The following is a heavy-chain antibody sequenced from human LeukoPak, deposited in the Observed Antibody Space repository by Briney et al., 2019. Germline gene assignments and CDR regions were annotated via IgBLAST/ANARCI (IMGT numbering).Heavy chain of an antibody. Sequence: GGSLRLSCAASGFTFSSYGMSWVRQAPGKGLEWVSYISRSSSPIYYADSVKGRFTISRDNAKNSLYLQMNNLRAEDTAVYYCARVLTIFGVVILRNYCFDYWGQGTLVTVSS. D-gene: IGHD3-3*01. J-gene: IGHJ4*02. CDR2: ISRSSSPI. CDR1: GFTFSSYG. V-gene: IGHV3-48*01. CDR3: ARVLTIFGVVILRNYCFDY.